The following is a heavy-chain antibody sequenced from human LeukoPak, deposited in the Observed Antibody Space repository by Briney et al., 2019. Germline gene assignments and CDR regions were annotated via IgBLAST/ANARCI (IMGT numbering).Heavy chain of an antibody. D-gene: IGHD6-19*01. CDR1: GYTFTSYY. J-gene: IGHJ6*03. CDR2: INPSGGST. V-gene: IGHV1-46*01. Sequence: ASVTVSCKASGYTFTSYYMHWVRQAPGQGLEWMGIINPSGGSTSYAQKFQGRVTITADGSTSTAYMELSSLRSEDTAVYYCARDAVSSSGAAWRYMDVWGKGTTVTIPS. CDR3: ARDAVSSSGAAWRYMDV.